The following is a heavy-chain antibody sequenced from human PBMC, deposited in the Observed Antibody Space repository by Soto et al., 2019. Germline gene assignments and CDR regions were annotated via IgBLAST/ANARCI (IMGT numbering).Heavy chain of an antibody. CDR1: GFTFSSYA. D-gene: IGHD3-22*01. J-gene: IGHJ4*02. CDR2: ISGSGGST. Sequence: GGSLRLSCAASGFTFSSYAMSWVRQAPGKGLEWVSAISGSGGSTYYADSVKGRFTISRDNSKNTLYLQMNSLRAEDTAVYYCAKAPLYYYDSSGFDYWGQGTLVTVSS. CDR3: AKAPLYYYDSSGFDY. V-gene: IGHV3-23*01.